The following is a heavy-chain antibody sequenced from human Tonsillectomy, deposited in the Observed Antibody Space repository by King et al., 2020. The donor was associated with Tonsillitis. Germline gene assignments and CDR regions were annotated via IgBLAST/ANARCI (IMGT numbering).Heavy chain of an antibody. CDR3: TRGSWGSRRRLGYDC. Sequence: VQLVESGGGVVQPGRSLRLSCAASGFTFSDYALHWVRQAPGKGLEWVAAISYDGSSKYYTDSVKGRFTISRDSSENTLYLQMNSLRAEDTAVYYCTRGSWGSRRRLGYDCWGQGTLVTVSS. CDR1: GFTFSDYA. CDR2: ISYDGSSK. D-gene: IGHD6-13*01. J-gene: IGHJ4*02. V-gene: IGHV3-30*04.